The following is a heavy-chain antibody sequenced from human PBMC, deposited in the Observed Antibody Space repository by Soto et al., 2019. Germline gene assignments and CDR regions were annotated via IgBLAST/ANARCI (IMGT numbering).Heavy chain of an antibody. CDR2: LYTGTDT. CDR1: GFTVSSTY. D-gene: IGHD1-26*01. CDR3: AISRYTGTYSGRFLDY. J-gene: IGHJ4*02. Sequence: EVQLVESGGGLIQPGGSLRLSCAASGFTVSSTYLTWVRQAPGKGLEWVAILYTGTDTVYADSVKGRFTISRDSSKNTFHIQMNSLRAEDTAMYFCAISRYTGTYSGRFLDYWGQGSLVPVSS. V-gene: IGHV3-53*01.